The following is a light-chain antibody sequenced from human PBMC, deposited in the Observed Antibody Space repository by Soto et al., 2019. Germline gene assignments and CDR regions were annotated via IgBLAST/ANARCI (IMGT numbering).Light chain of an antibody. CDR2: SNN. V-gene: IGLV1-44*01. CDR1: SSNIGSNA. CDR3: ATWDDRLNGYV. Sequence: QSVLTQPPSASRSPGQRVNITCAGRSSNIGSNAVNWYQQLPGTAPTLLIYSNNERPSGVPDRFSGSKSGTSASLAITGLQSEDEADYYCATWDDRLNGYVFGTETKVTVL. J-gene: IGLJ1*01.